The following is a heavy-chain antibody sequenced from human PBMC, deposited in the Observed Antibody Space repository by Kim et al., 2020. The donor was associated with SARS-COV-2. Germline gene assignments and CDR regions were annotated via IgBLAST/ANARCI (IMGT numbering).Heavy chain of an antibody. V-gene: IGHV1-2*06. Sequence: ASVKVSCKASGYTFTGYYMHWVRQAPGQGLEWMGRINPNSGGTNYAQKFQGRVTMTRDTSISTAYMELSRLRSDDTAVYYCARSRSIAAAGTSPPDFDYWGQGTLVTVSS. CDR1: GYTFTGYY. J-gene: IGHJ4*02. CDR3: ARSRSIAAAGTSPPDFDY. D-gene: IGHD6-13*01. CDR2: INPNSGGT.